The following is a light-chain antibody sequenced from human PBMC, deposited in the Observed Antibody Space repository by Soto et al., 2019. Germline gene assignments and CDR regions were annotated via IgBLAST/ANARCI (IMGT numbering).Light chain of an antibody. Sequence: DIQMTQSPSTLSGSVGDRVTIPCRASQTISSWLAWYQQKPGKAPKLLIYKASTLKSGVPSRFSGSGSGTDFTLTISSLQPEDFATYYCQQVYVYPSTFGGGTKVDIK. CDR1: QTISSW. CDR3: QQVYVYPST. V-gene: IGKV1-5*03. J-gene: IGKJ4*01. CDR2: KAS.